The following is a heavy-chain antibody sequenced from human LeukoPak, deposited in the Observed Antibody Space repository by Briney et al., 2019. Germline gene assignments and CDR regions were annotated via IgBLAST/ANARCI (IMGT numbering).Heavy chain of an antibody. CDR3: AKDGGHSSVLYYFES. J-gene: IGHJ4*02. Sequence: GGSLRLSCAASGFTFSSYSMNWVRQAPGKGLEWVSYISSSSSTIYYADSVKGRFTISRDNAKNSLYLEMNSLRPEDTAFYYCAKDGGHSSVLYYFESWGQGTLVTVSS. CDR2: ISSSSSTI. D-gene: IGHD6-19*01. CDR1: GFTFSSYS. V-gene: IGHV3-48*01.